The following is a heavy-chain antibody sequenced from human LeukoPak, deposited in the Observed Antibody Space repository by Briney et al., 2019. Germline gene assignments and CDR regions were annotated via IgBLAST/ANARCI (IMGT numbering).Heavy chain of an antibody. CDR1: GGSISSGSYY. D-gene: IGHD6-6*01. J-gene: IGHJ3*02. CDR2: IYTSGST. Sequence: PSETLSLTCTVSGGSISSGSYYWSWIRQPAGKGLEWIGRIYTSGSTNYKPSLKSRVTISVDTSKNQFSLKLSSVTAADTAVYYCARAPQPIAARPENAFDIWGQGTMVTVSS. V-gene: IGHV4-61*02. CDR3: ARAPQPIAARPENAFDI.